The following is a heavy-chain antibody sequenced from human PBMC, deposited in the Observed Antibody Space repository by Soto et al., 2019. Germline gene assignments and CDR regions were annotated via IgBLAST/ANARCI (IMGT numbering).Heavy chain of an antibody. D-gene: IGHD5-18*01. CDR1: GFTFSDYY. Sequence: PGGSLRLSCAASGFTFSDYYMSWIRQAPGKGLEWVSYISSSSSYTNYADSVKGRFTISRDNAKNSLYLQMNSLRAEDTAVYYCARDLPDTATPLDYWGQGTLVTVSS. CDR2: ISSSSSYT. J-gene: IGHJ4*02. V-gene: IGHV3-11*06. CDR3: ARDLPDTATPLDY.